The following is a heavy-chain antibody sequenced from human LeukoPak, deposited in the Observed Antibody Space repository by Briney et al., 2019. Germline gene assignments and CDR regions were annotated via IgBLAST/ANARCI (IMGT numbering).Heavy chain of an antibody. V-gene: IGHV3-23*01. CDR1: GFTFSSYA. J-gene: IGHJ6*02. Sequence: PGGSLRLSCAASGFTFSSYAMSWVRQAPGKGLEWVSTISGSDDSTYYADSVKGRFTISRDNSKNTVYLHMNSLRAEDTAVYYCARYSSSWYSFSPYGMDVWGQGTTVTVSS. CDR2: ISGSDDST. D-gene: IGHD6-13*01. CDR3: ARYSSSWYSFSPYGMDV.